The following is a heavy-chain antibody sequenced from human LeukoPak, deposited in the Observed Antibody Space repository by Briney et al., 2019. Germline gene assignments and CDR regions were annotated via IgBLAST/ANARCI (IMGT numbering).Heavy chain of an antibody. J-gene: IGHJ5*02. CDR2: FYYGGST. D-gene: IGHD5-18*01. V-gene: IGHV4-39*01. CDR1: GDSISSSSHY. Sequence: SETLSLTCTVSGDSISSSSHYWGWIRQPPGKGLEWIGTFYYGGSTYHNPSLKSRVTISVDTSKNQFSLRLSPVTAADTALYYCASGGEQLWPYEPSSSWGQGTLVTVSS. CDR3: ASGGEQLWPYEPSSS.